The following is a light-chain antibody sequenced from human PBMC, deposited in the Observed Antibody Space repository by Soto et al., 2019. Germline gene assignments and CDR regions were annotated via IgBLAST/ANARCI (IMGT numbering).Light chain of an antibody. J-gene: IGLJ1*01. V-gene: IGLV1-40*01. CDR2: GNS. CDR3: QSYDSSLSGPYV. CDR1: SSNIGAGYD. Sequence: FLTHPPSMSGAPGQRVTFSCTGISSNIGAGYDVHWYQQLPGTAPKLLIYGNSNRPSGVPDRFSGSKSGTSASLAITGLQAEDEADYYCQSYDSSLSGPYVFGTGTKVTVL.